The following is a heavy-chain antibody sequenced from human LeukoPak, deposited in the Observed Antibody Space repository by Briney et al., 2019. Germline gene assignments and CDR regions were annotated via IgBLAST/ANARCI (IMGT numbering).Heavy chain of an antibody. CDR2: LNPNSGGT. CDR1: VYTFTGFC. V-gene: IGHV1-2*02. CDR3: ARDLDNYSGSGSYYNGDPLFQH. D-gene: IGHD3-10*01. J-gene: IGHJ1*01. Sequence: ASVTVSCKASVYTFTGFCIHWVRQAPGQGLEWMGWLNPNSGGTNYAQNFQGRVTMTRDTSISTGYMELSGLRSDDTAVYYCARDLDNYSGSGSYYNGDPLFQHWGQGTLVTVSS.